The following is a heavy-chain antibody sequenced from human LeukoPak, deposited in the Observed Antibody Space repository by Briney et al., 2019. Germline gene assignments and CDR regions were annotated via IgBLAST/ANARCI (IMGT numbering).Heavy chain of an antibody. V-gene: IGHV3-33*01. CDR3: AREGPRGNSQFDY. J-gene: IGHJ4*02. Sequence: GRSLRLSRAASGFTFSSYGMHWVRQAPGKGLEWVALIWYDGSNKYYTDSVKGRLTISRDNSKNTLYLQMNSLRAEDTAIYYCAREGPRGNSQFDYWGQGTLVTVSS. CDR1: GFTFSSYG. D-gene: IGHD2/OR15-2a*01. CDR2: IWYDGSNK.